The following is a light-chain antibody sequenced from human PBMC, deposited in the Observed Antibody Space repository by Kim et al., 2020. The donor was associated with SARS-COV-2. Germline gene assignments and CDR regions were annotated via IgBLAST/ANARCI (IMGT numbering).Light chain of an antibody. Sequence: EIVLTQSPGTLSLSPGESATLSCRASQSVSSNFLAWYQQKPGQAPRLLIYGASRRATGIPDRFSGSGSGTDFTLTISRLEPEDFAVYYCKQYGMSPPLTFGGGTKVDIK. CDR2: GAS. V-gene: IGKV3-20*01. CDR3: KQYGMSPPLT. J-gene: IGKJ4*01. CDR1: QSVSSNF.